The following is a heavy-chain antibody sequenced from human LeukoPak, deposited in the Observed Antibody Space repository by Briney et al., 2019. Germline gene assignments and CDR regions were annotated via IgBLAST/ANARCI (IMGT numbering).Heavy chain of an antibody. CDR1: GDSISSGGYS. Sequence: HPSETLSLTCVVSGDSISSGGYSWSWIRQTPGKGLEWIAYIHDSGSTYNNPSLKSRLSISIDTSKNQFSLKLNSVTAADTAVYYCARAVGSGSFQTYYYYMDVWGKGTTVTISS. D-gene: IGHD3-10*01. CDR2: IHDSGST. CDR3: ARAVGSGSFQTYYYYMDV. V-gene: IGHV4-30-4*07. J-gene: IGHJ6*03.